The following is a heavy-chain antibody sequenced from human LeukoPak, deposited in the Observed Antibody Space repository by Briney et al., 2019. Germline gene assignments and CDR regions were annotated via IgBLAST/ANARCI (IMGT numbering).Heavy chain of an antibody. Sequence: GGSLRLSCAASGFTVSSNSMSWVRQAPGKGLEWVSVLYSGGNTYYADSVKGRLTISRDNSKNTLCLQMNSLRTEDTAVYYCARDRSDGFDYWGQGTLVTVSS. J-gene: IGHJ4*02. V-gene: IGHV3-53*01. CDR2: LYSGGNT. CDR3: ARDRSDGFDY. CDR1: GFTVSSNS.